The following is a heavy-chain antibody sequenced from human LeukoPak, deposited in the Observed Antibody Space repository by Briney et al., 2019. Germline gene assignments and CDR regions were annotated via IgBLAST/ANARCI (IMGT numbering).Heavy chain of an antibody. D-gene: IGHD3-22*01. CDR1: GYTLTELS. Sequence: VASVKVSCTVSGYTLTELSMHWVRQVPGKGLEWMGGFDPEDGETIYSQKFQGRVTMTEDTSTDTAYMELSSLRSEDTAVYYCATDYYYDSSGSYYTVDYWGQGTLVTVSS. CDR2: FDPEDGET. CDR3: ATDYYYDSSGSYYTVDY. V-gene: IGHV1-24*01. J-gene: IGHJ4*02.